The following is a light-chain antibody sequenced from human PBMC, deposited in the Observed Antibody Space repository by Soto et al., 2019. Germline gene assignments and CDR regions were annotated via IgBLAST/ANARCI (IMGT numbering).Light chain of an antibody. CDR3: QHYYNWQLT. CDR2: GAS. J-gene: IGKJ4*01. Sequence: IVMTQSPATLPVSPGERVTLSCRASQTVSSNLAWYQQKPGQAPRLLIYGASTRATGIPARFSGSGSGTEFTLAISSLQSEDFAVYYCQHYYNWQLTFGGGTKVEI. V-gene: IGKV3D-15*01. CDR1: QTVSSN.